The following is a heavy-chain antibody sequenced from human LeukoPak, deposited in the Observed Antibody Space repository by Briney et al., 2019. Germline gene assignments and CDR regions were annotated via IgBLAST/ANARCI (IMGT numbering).Heavy chain of an antibody. CDR3: ARDYNGSGSGVFDY. V-gene: IGHV1-69*01. CDR1: GGTFSSYA. D-gene: IGHD3-10*01. CDR2: IIPIFVTA. Sequence: SVKVSCKASGGTFSSYAISGVRQAPGQGLEWMGGIIPIFVTANYAQKFQGRVTTTADESTSTAYMELSSLRSEDTAVYYCARDYNGSGSGVFDYWGQGTLVTVSS. J-gene: IGHJ4*02.